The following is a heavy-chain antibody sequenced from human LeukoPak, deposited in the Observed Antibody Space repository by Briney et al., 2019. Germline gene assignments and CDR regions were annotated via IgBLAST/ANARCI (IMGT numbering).Heavy chain of an antibody. CDR3: ARYGYGYFDY. J-gene: IGHJ4*02. V-gene: IGHV4-61*02. CDR1: GGSISSGSSY. Sequence: PSETLSVTSTEPGGSISSGSSYWGWIRQPAGKGLEWIGRIYTSWSTNYNPSLKSRVTISLDTSKNQFSLKLTAVTAADTAVYYCARYGYGYFDYWGQGTLVTVSS. CDR2: IYTSWST. D-gene: IGHD5-18*01.